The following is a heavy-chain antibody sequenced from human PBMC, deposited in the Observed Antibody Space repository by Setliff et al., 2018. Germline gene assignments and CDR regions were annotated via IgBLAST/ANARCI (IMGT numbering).Heavy chain of an antibody. D-gene: IGHD3-10*01. CDR3: ARDLNRWFGEFAFDI. CDR2: INAGNGIT. J-gene: IGHJ3*02. V-gene: IGHV1-3*01. CDR1: GYTSTTNA. Sequence: ASVKVSCKASGYTSTTNALHWVRQAPGQRLEWMGWINAGNGITKYSQKFQGRVTITRDTSASTAYMELNSLRSDDTAVYYCARDLNRWFGEFAFDIWGQGTMVTVSS.